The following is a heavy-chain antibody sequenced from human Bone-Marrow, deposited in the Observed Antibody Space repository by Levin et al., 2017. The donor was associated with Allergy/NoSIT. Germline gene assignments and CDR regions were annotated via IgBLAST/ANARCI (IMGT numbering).Heavy chain of an antibody. CDR3: ARAKGYCTDGVCYIDYFDD. D-gene: IGHD2-8*01. J-gene: IGHJ4*02. V-gene: IGHV4-30-2*01. CDR2: IYHTGST. CDR1: GGSIISGGYS. Sequence: KPSETLSLTCAVSGGSIISGGYSWTWIRQPPGKGLEWIGYIYHTGSTYYNPSLNSRVTISLDRSQNQFSLKLTSVTAADTAVYYCARAKGYCTDGVCYIDYFDDWGQGTLVSVSS.